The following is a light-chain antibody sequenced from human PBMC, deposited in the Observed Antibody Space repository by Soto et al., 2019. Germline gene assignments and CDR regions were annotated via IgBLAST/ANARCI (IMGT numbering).Light chain of an antibody. CDR3: QSYDSSLSGYV. CDR1: SSNIGAGYE. V-gene: IGLV1-40*01. CDR2: ENN. Sequence: QSVLTQPPSVSEAPGQRVTISCTGSSSNIGAGYEAHWYQQVPGTAPKLLIYENNNRPSGVPDRFSGSKSGTSASLAITGLQAEDDAEYYGQSYDSSLSGYVFGTGTKVTVL. J-gene: IGLJ1*01.